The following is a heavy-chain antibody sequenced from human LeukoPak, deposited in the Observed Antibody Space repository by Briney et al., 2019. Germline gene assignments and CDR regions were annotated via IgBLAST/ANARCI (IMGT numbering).Heavy chain of an antibody. D-gene: IGHD3-10*01. Sequence: SETLSLTCTVSGGSISSYYWSWIRRPPGKGLEWIGCIYYSGSTNYNPSLKSRVTISVDTSKNQFSLKLSSVTAADTAVYYCARERRGGYGMDVWGQGTTVTVSS. J-gene: IGHJ6*02. V-gene: IGHV4-59*01. CDR3: ARERRGGYGMDV. CDR2: IYYSGST. CDR1: GGSISSYY.